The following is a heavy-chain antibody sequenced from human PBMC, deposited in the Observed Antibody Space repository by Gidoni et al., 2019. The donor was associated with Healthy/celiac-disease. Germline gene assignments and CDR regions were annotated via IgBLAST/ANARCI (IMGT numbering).Heavy chain of an antibody. V-gene: IGHV3-9*01. Sequence: EVQLVESGGGLVQPGRSLRLSCAASGFTFDDYAMHWVRQAPGKGLEWVSGISWNSGSIGYADSVKGRFTISRDNAKNSLYLQMNSLRAEDTALYYCAKDVAAILHWYFDLWGRGTLVTVSS. J-gene: IGHJ2*01. CDR2: ISWNSGSI. CDR3: AKDVAAILHWYFDL. D-gene: IGHD2-15*01. CDR1: GFTFDDYA.